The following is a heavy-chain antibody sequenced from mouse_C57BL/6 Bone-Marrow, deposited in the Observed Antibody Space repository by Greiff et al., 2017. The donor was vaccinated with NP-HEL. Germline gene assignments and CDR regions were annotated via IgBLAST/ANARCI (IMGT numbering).Heavy chain of an antibody. CDR2: INYDGSST. CDR3: AREGGLRRRTYAMDY. V-gene: IGHV5-16*01. J-gene: IGHJ4*01. D-gene: IGHD2-4*01. Sequence: EVQLVESEGGLVQPGSSMKLSCTASGFTFSDYYMAWVRQVPEKGLEWVANINYDGSSTYYLDSLKSRFIISRDNAKNILYLQMRSLKSEETATYYCAREGGLRRRTYAMDYWGQGTSVTVSS. CDR1: GFTFSDYY.